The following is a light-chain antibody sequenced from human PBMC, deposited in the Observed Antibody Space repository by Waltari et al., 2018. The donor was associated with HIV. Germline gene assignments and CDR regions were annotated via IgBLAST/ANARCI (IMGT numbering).Light chain of an antibody. V-gene: IGLV2-14*03. Sequence: AVTQPASVSGLPGQSTTISCTGDDSDFGLSNFVSWYQQHSGKPPKLILYDVDSRASGVSDRCSGSMSGNTASLTISALRAEDEAHYYCASFTADNTVMFGGGTEVTVL. CDR3: ASFTADNTVM. J-gene: IGLJ3*02. CDR1: DSDFGLSNF. CDR2: DVD.